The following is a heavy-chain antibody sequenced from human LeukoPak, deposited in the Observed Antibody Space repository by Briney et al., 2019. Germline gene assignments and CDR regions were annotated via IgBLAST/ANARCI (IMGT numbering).Heavy chain of an antibody. CDR2: ISNSDYST. Sequence: GGSLRLSCAASGFTCSSYAMSWVRQAPGKGLEWVSTISNSDYSTYYADSVKGRFTISRANSENTLYLQMNNLRAEDTAVYYCAKATGYLLWGQGTLVTVSS. V-gene: IGHV3-23*01. D-gene: IGHD1-14*01. CDR1: GFTCSSYA. J-gene: IGHJ4*02. CDR3: AKATGYLL.